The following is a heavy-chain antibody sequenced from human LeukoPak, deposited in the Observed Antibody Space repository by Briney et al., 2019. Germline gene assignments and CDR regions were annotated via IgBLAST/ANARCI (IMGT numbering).Heavy chain of an antibody. D-gene: IGHD6-13*01. J-gene: IGHJ4*02. CDR3: AKDRQQQLVLDYFDY. CDR2: VKPDGSEK. V-gene: IGHV3-7*03. CDR1: GFTFSNYW. Sequence: GGSLRLSCAASGFTFSNYWMTWVRQAPGKGLEWVAHVKPDGSEKSYVDSVKGRFTISRDYSKNTLFLQMSSLRAEDTAVYYCAKDRQQQLVLDYFDYWGQGTLVTVSS.